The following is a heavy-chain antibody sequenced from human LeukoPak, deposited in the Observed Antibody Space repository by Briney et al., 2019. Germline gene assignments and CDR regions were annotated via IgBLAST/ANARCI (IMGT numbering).Heavy chain of an antibody. J-gene: IGHJ5*02. CDR2: IFHSGTT. V-gene: IGHV4-4*02. CDR1: DEVITSNNW. Sequence: TSETLSLTCTVSDEVITSNNWWSWVRQSPGKGLEWIGEIFHSGTTRYKASLESRVTVLLDKSKNQFSLRLNSVTAADTAVYFCARLRLSGGSFSVGWFDPWGQGIQVTVSS. CDR3: ARLRLSGGSFSVGWFDP. D-gene: IGHD1-26*01.